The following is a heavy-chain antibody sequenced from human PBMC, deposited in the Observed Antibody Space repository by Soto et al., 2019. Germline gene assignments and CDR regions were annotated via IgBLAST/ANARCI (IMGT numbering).Heavy chain of an antibody. CDR1: GLTFSNYK. V-gene: IGHV3-48*01. CDR2: ISSSSSTI. CDR3: ARDTGYCSRSNCYTEGEFDS. Sequence: GGSLRLSCVASGLTFSNYKMNWVRQAPGKGLEWVSCISSSSSTIHYADSVKGRFTISRDNAKNSLYLQMNSLRVEDTAVYYCARDTGYCSRSNCYTEGEFDSWGQGTLVTVSS. J-gene: IGHJ4*02. D-gene: IGHD2-2*02.